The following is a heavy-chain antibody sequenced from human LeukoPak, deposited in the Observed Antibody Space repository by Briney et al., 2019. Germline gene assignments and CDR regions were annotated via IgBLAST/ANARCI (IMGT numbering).Heavy chain of an antibody. V-gene: IGHV1-2*02. J-gene: IGHJ4*02. CDR1: GYTFTGYY. CDR3: ARAVDTAMVMIDY. Sequence: ASVKVSCKASGYTFTGYYMHWVRQAPGQGLEWMGWINPNSGGTNYAQKFQGRVTMTRDTSISTAYMELSRLRSDDTAVYYCARAVDTAMVMIDYWGQGTLVTVSS. D-gene: IGHD5-18*01. CDR2: INPNSGGT.